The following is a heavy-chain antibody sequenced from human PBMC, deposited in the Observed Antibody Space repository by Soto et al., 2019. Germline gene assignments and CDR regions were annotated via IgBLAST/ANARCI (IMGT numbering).Heavy chain of an antibody. D-gene: IGHD6-19*01. CDR1: GGTFSSYA. CDR3: ARDLVSGWQWPGYYFDY. V-gene: IGHV1-69*01. J-gene: IGHJ4*02. Sequence: QVQLVQSGAEVKKPGSSVKVSCKASGGTFSSYAISWVRQAPGQGLEWMGGIIPIFGTANYAQKFQGRVTITADESTSTAYMELSSVRSEDTAVYYCARDLVSGWQWPGYYFDYWGQGTLVTVSS. CDR2: IIPIFGTA.